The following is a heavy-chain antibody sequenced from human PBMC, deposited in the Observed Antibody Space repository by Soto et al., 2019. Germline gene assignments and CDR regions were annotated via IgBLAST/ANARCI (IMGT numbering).Heavy chain of an antibody. D-gene: IGHD3-10*01. CDR3: AGGGVRGVITRTRDYYGMDV. CDR1: GYSFPKYY. J-gene: IGHJ6*02. Sequence: GESLKISCKGSGYSFPKYYIGCVRQMPGKGLEWMGIIYPGDSDTRYSPSFQGQVTISADKSISTAYLQWSSLKASDTAMYYCAGGGVRGVITRTRDYYGMDVWGQGTTVTVSS. V-gene: IGHV5-51*01. CDR2: IYPGDSDT.